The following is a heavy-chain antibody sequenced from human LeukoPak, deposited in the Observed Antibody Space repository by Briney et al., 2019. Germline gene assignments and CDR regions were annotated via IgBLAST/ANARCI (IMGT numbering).Heavy chain of an antibody. CDR1: GYTFTSYD. CDR2: MNPNSGNT. CDR3: ASAYYDFWSGPNWFDP. Sequence: ASVKVSCKASGYTFTSYDINWVRQATGQGLEWMGWMNPNSGNTGYAQKFQGRVTITRNTSISTAYMELSSLRSEDTAVYYCASAYYDFWSGPNWFDPWGQGTLVTVSS. D-gene: IGHD3-3*01. V-gene: IGHV1-8*03. J-gene: IGHJ5*02.